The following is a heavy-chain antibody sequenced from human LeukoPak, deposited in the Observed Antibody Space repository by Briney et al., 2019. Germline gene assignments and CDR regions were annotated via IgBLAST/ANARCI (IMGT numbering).Heavy chain of an antibody. Sequence: AASVKVSCKASGYTFTRYGISWVRQAPGQGLEWMGWISAYNGNTNYAQNLQGRVTMTTDTPASTAYMELRSLTSDDTAAYYCARGGGYNDYWGQGTLVTVSS. CDR2: ISAYNGNT. D-gene: IGHD5-24*01. J-gene: IGHJ4*02. CDR3: ARGGGYNDY. V-gene: IGHV1-18*01. CDR1: GYTFTRYG.